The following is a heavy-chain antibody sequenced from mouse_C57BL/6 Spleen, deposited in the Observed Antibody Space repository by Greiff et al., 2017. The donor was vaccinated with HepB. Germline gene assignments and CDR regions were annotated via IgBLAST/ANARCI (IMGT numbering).Heavy chain of an antibody. CDR1: GYAFSSYW. CDR3: ARRGNWTFDY. D-gene: IGHD4-1*01. CDR2: IYPGDGDT. J-gene: IGHJ2*01. V-gene: IGHV1-80*01. Sequence: VKLMESGAELVKPGASVKISCKASGYAFSSYWMNWVKQRPGKGLEWIGQIYPGDGDTNYNGKFKGKATLTADKSSSTAYMQLSSLTSEDSAVYFCARRGNWTFDYWGQGTTLTVSS.